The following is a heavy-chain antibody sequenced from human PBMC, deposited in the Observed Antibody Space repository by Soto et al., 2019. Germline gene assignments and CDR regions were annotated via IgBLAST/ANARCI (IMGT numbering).Heavy chain of an antibody. Sequence: GGSLRLSCAASGFTFSSYAMHWVRQAPGKGLEWVAVISYDGSNKYYADSVKGRFTISRDNSKNTLCLQMNSLRAEDTAVYYCARVVGPPSGWSLFYYYYGMDVWGQGTTVTVSS. CDR1: GFTFSSYA. D-gene: IGHD6-19*01. CDR3: ARVVGPPSGWSLFYYYYGMDV. CDR2: ISYDGSNK. J-gene: IGHJ6*02. V-gene: IGHV3-30-3*01.